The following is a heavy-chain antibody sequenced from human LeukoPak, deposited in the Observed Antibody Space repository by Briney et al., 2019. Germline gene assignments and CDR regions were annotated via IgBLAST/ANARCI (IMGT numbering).Heavy chain of an antibody. CDR2: ISGSGDNT. V-gene: IGHV3-23*01. D-gene: IGHD3-22*01. Sequence: GGSLRLSCAASGFTFRSYWMSWVRQAPGKGLEWVSGISGSGDNTYYADSVKGRFTISRDNSKNTLYVQVNSLGTEDTAAYYCAKGSYYDSSGSFYFDYWGQGTLVTVSS. CDR1: GFTFRSYW. J-gene: IGHJ4*02. CDR3: AKGSYYDSSGSFYFDY.